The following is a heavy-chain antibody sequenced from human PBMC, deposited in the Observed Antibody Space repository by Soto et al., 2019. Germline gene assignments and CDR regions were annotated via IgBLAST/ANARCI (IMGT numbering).Heavy chain of an antibody. CDR3: TTGVKLRLGELSDY. V-gene: IGHV3-15*01. Sequence: PGGSLRLSCAASGFTFSNAWMSWVRQAPGKGLEWVGRIKSKTDGGTTDYAAPVKGRFTISRDDSKNTLYLQMNSLKTEDTAVYYCTTGVKLRLGELSDYWGQGTLVTVSS. J-gene: IGHJ4*02. CDR2: IKSKTDGGTT. D-gene: IGHD3-16*02. CDR1: GFTFSNAW.